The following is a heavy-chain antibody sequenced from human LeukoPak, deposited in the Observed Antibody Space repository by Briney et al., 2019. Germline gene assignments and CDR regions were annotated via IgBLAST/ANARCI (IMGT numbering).Heavy chain of an antibody. V-gene: IGHV1-46*01. J-gene: IGHJ3*01. CDR1: GYTFTSYY. D-gene: IGHD1-7*01. CDR2: INPSGGST. CDR3: ARAGYSGTTTGAFDL. Sequence: ASVKVSCKASGYTFTSYYMHWVRQAPGQGLEWMGIINPSGGSTSYAQKFQGRVTMTRDTSTSTVYMELSSLRSEDTAVYYCARAGYSGTTTGAFDLWGQGTMVTVSS.